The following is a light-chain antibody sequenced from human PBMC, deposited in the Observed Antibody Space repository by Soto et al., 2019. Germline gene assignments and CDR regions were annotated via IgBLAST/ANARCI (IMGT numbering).Light chain of an antibody. CDR1: NSNIGSNS. V-gene: IGLV1-44*01. Sequence: QLVLTQPPSASGTPGQRVTISCSGSNSNIGSNSVNWYQQLPGTAPKLLIYSNNQRPSGVPDRFSGSKSGTSASLAISGPQSEDEADYYCAAWDDSLNGWVFGGGTKLTVL. CDR3: AAWDDSLNGWV. CDR2: SNN. J-gene: IGLJ3*02.